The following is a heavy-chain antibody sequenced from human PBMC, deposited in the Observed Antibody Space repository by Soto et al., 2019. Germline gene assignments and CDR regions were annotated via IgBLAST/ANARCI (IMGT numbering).Heavy chain of an antibody. V-gene: IGHV3-30-3*01. Sequence: GGSLRLSCEASGFTFGSYPMHWVRQAPGKGLEWVTLISYDGSNQYYADSVKGRFTISRDNSKDTLYLQMHSLTSDDTAVYFCARGPITQTSFIDHWGQGTLVTVSS. CDR2: ISYDGSNQ. CDR3: ARGPITQTSFIDH. CDR1: GFTFGSYP. J-gene: IGHJ4*02. D-gene: IGHD1-20*01.